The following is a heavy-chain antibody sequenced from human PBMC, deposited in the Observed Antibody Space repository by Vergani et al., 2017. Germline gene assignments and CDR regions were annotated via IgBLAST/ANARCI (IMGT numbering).Heavy chain of an antibody. CDR1: GFTFSACP. Sequence: EVQLLQSGGGVIQPGGSVRLSCAASGFTFSACPMTWVRQAPGKGLEWVSAISGSGGNTFYTDSVKGRFTISRDNSKDTLYLQMNSLRVEDTAIYYCAKDRGKTGLVFDYWGQGTLVTVSS. J-gene: IGHJ4*02. V-gene: IGHV3-23*01. D-gene: IGHD2-2*01. CDR2: ISGSGGNT. CDR3: AKDRGKTGLVFDY.